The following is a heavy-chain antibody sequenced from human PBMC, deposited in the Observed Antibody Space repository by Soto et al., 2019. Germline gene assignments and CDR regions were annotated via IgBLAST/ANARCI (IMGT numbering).Heavy chain of an antibody. CDR2: IYYSVST. J-gene: IGHJ6*02. CDR3: ARXRGYSYGSXYGMDV. V-gene: IGHV4-59*01. D-gene: IGHD5-18*01. CDR1: GVSISSYY. Sequence: PSETLSLTCTVSGVSISSYYWSWIRQPPGKGLEWIGYIYYSVSTNYKASLESRVTISVDTSKNQFSLKXXXXXAXDTAVYYCARXRGYSYGSXYGMDVWGQGTRVTVSS.